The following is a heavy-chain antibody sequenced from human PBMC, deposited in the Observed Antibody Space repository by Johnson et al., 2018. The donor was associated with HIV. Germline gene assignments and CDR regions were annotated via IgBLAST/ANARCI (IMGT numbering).Heavy chain of an antibody. Sequence: QVQLVESGGGVVQPGRSLRLSCAASGFTFSSYGMHWVRQAPGKGLEWVAVIWYDGSNKYYADSVKGRFTISRDNSKNTLYLQLNSLRVEDTAIYYCARGVTYSSSWSDAFHIWGQGTMVTVSS. J-gene: IGHJ3*02. CDR1: GFTFSSYG. V-gene: IGHV3-33*01. CDR3: ARGVTYSSSWSDAFHI. CDR2: IWYDGSNK. D-gene: IGHD6-13*01.